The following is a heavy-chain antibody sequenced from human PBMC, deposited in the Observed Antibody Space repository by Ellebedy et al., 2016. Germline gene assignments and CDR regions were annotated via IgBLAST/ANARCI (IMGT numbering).Heavy chain of an antibody. Sequence: GGSLRLSCAASGFTVSTNYMKWVRQAPGKGLEVVSVISSNGESTYYAKSVKGRFTISRDNYKNTLYLQMGSLRPEDMAVYYCARGGPVVLSPFDYWGQGTLVTVSS. V-gene: IGHV3-64*01. D-gene: IGHD3-22*01. CDR3: ARGGPVVLSPFDY. CDR1: GFTVSTNY. J-gene: IGHJ4*02. CDR2: ISSNGEST.